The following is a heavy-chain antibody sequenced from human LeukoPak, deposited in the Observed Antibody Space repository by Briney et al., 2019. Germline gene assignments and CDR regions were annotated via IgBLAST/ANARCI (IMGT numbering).Heavy chain of an antibody. V-gene: IGHV4-61*02. CDR2: IYTSGST. CDR3: ARVLGYGDYGYFDC. CDR1: GGSISSGSYY. J-gene: IGHJ4*02. Sequence: PSETLSLTCTVSGGSISSGSYYWSWIRQPAGKGLEWIGRIYTSGSTNYNPSLKSRVTISVDTSKNQFSLKLSSVTAADTAVYYCARVLGYGDYGYFDCWGQGTLVTISS. D-gene: IGHD4-17*01.